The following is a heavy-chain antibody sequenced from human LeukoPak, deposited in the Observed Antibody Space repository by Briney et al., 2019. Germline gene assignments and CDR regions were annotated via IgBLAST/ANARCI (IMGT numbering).Heavy chain of an antibody. D-gene: IGHD6-19*01. J-gene: IGHJ4*02. V-gene: IGHV3-9*01. CDR2: ISWNSGSI. CDR1: GLTFSSDW. Sequence: GGSLRLSCAASGLTFSSDWMHWVRQAPGKGLEWVSGISWNSGSIGYADSVKGRFTISRDNAKNSLYLQMNSLRAEDTALYYCAKDTYSSGSYFDYWGQGTLVTVSS. CDR3: AKDTYSSGSYFDY.